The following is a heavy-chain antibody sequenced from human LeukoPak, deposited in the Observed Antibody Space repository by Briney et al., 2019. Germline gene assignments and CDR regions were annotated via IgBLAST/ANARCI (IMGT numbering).Heavy chain of an antibody. CDR2: IIPILGIA. CDR1: GYTFTSYG. Sequence: GASVKVSCKASGYTFTSYGISWVRQAPGQGLEWMGRIIPILGIANYAQKFQGRVTITADKSTSTAYMELSSLRSEDTAVYYCARCSSIAVAGTYYGMDVWGQGTTVTVSS. CDR3: ARCSSIAVAGTYYGMDV. D-gene: IGHD6-19*01. J-gene: IGHJ6*02. V-gene: IGHV1-69*04.